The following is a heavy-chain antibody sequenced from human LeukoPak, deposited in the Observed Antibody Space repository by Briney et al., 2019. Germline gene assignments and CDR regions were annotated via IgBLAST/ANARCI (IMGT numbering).Heavy chain of an antibody. Sequence: SETLSLTCAVYGGSFSGYYWSWIRQPPGKGLEWIGEINHSGSTNYNPPLKSRVTISVDTSKNQFSLKLNSVTAADTAVYYCAKSNGYGLVDIWGQGTMVTVSS. D-gene: IGHD3-10*01. V-gene: IGHV4-34*01. CDR2: INHSGST. CDR1: GGSFSGYY. J-gene: IGHJ3*02. CDR3: AKSNGYGLVDI.